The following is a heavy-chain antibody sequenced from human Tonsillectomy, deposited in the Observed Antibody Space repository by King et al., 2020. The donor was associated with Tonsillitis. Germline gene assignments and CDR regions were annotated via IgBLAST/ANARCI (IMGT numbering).Heavy chain of an antibody. CDR1: GYTFTDYY. CDR3: ARGEAWRLRLGELFV. D-gene: IGHD3-16*01. CDR2: INPNSGGT. Sequence: VQLVESGAEVKKPGASLKVSCKASGYTFTDYYMHWVRQAPGQGLEWMGWINPNSGGTSYAQKFQGRVTMTRDSSISTAYMELNSLRYADTAVYYCARGEAWRLRLGELFVWGQGSLVPVSS. V-gene: IGHV1-2*02. J-gene: IGHJ4*02.